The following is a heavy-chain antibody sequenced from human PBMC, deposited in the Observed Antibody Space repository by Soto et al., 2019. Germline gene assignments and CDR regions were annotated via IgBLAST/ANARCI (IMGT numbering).Heavy chain of an antibody. CDR2: INPSGGST. CDR1: GYTFTSYY. V-gene: IGHV1-46*01. CDR3: AREVVGVVAATGRSFDI. D-gene: IGHD2-15*01. J-gene: IGHJ3*02. Sequence: ASVKVSCKASGYTFTSYYMHWVRQAPGQGLEWMGIINPSGGSTSYAQKFQGRVTMTRDTSTSTVYMELSSLRSEDTAVYYCAREVVGVVAATGRSFDIWGQGKRVTVS.